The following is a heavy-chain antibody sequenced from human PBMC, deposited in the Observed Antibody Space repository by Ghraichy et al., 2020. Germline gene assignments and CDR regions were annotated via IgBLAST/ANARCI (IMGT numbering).Heavy chain of an antibody. V-gene: IGHV3-9*03. CDR3: AKGRGMMGAFDI. Sequence: SLNISCAASGFTFDDYAMHWVRQAPGKGLEWVSGISWNSGSIGYADSVKGRFTISRDNAKNSLYLQMNSLRAEDMALYYCAKGRGMMGAFDIWGQGTMVTVSS. J-gene: IGHJ3*02. CDR2: ISWNSGSI. CDR1: GFTFDDYA. D-gene: IGHD3-10*01.